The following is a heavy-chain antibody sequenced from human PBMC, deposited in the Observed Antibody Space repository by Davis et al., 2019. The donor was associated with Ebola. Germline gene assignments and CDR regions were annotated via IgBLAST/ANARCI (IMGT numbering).Heavy chain of an antibody. J-gene: IGHJ3*02. V-gene: IGHV3-23*01. Sequence: PGGSLRLSCAASGFIFRSYVMSWVRQAPGKGLEWVSTLGTSADTYYADSVKGRFTISRDNSKNTLYLQMNGLRVKDTAIYFCVKDTSNIWFDIWGQGTMVTVSS. CDR2: LGTSADT. CDR3: VKDTSNIWFDI. D-gene: IGHD1-26*01. CDR1: GFIFRSYV.